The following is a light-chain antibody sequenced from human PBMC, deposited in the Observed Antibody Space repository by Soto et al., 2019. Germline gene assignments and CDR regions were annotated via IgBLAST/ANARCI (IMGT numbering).Light chain of an antibody. Sequence: DIQITPSPSTLSASVGDRVTITCRASQGIRHYLAWYQQKPGKVPKLLIYEASNLQSGVPSRFRGGGSGTEFTLTISSLQPEDVATYYCQNFDSAPQTVGQGTKVDIK. J-gene: IGKJ1*01. CDR1: QGIRHY. CDR3: QNFDSAPQT. V-gene: IGKV1-27*01. CDR2: EAS.